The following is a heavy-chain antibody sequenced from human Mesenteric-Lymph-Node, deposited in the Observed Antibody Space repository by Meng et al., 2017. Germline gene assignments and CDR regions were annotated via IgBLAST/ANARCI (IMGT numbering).Heavy chain of an antibody. J-gene: IGHJ4*02. D-gene: IGHD4-23*01. CDR1: GGSVSSGSYY. CDR2: IYYSGST. Sequence: SETLSLTCTVSGGSVSSGSYYWSWIRQPPGKGLGWIGYIYYSGSTNYNPSLKSRLTFSVDTSKNQFSLKLNSVTAADTAVYYCARGHGGNSGHFDYWGQGTLVTVSS. CDR3: ARGHGGNSGHFDY. V-gene: IGHV4-61*01.